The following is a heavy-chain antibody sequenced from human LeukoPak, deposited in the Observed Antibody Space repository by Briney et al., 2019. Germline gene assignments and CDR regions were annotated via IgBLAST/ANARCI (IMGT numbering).Heavy chain of an antibody. Sequence: SVKVSCKASGGTFSSYAISWVRQAPGQGLEWMGRIILIFGTANYAQKFQGRVTITTDESTSTAYMELSSLRSEDTAVYYCATDLYGGYGDEGGYWGQGTLVTVSS. J-gene: IGHJ4*02. D-gene: IGHD5-12*01. CDR2: IILIFGTA. CDR1: GGTFSSYA. CDR3: ATDLYGGYGDEGGY. V-gene: IGHV1-69*05.